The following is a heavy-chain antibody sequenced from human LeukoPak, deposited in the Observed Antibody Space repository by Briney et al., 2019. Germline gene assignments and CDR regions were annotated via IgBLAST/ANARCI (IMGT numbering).Heavy chain of an antibody. V-gene: IGHV1-69*04. CDR2: IIPILGIA. CDR3: AREGDGSSLRSYIYRYFDL. J-gene: IGHJ2*01. Sequence: ASVKVSCKASGGTFSSYAISWVRQAPGQGLEWMGRIIPILGIANYAQKFQGRVTITADKSTSTAYMELSSLRSEDTAVYYCAREGDGSSLRSYIYRYFDLWGRGTLVTVSS. D-gene: IGHD6-13*01. CDR1: GGTFSSYA.